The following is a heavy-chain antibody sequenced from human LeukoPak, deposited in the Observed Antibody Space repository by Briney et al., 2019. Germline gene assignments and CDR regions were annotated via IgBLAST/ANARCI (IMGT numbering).Heavy chain of an antibody. D-gene: IGHD3-10*01. CDR2: IYTSGST. V-gene: IGHV4-61*02. Sequence: SETPSLTCTVSGGSISSGSYYWRWIRQPAGTGLEWIGRIYTSGSTNYNTSLKSRVTISVDTSKNEFSLKLRSVTAADTAVYYCARDARLSFGDGDWFDHWGQGTLVTVSS. CDR3: ARDARLSFGDGDWFDH. J-gene: IGHJ5*02. CDR1: GGSISSGSYY.